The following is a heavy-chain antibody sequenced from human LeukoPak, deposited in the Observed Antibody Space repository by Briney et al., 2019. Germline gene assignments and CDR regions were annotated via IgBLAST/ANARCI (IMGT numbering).Heavy chain of an antibody. CDR3: ARDLQQLVRGSYNWFDP. CDR2: INPNSGGT. Sequence: PWASVKVSCRASGYTFTGYYMHWVRQAPGQGLEWMGWINPNSGGTNYAQKFQGRVTMTRDTSISTAYMELSRLRSDDTAVYYCARDLQQLVRGSYNWFDPWGQGTLVTVSS. V-gene: IGHV1-2*02. J-gene: IGHJ5*02. CDR1: GYTFTGYY. D-gene: IGHD6-13*01.